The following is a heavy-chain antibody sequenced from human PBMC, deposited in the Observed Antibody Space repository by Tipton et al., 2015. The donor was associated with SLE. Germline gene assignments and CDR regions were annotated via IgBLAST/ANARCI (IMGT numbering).Heavy chain of an antibody. Sequence: TLYLTCRLSGGSFSDNDWDWIRQAPGKGVEWIGEINRRGNTNYNPSLKSRVTISVDTSKRQFSLNLTSVTAADTAVYYCASATGSTWGSYYFDIWGQGTLVAVSS. V-gene: IGHV4-34*01. D-gene: IGHD6-13*01. CDR1: GGSFSDND. CDR3: ASATGSTWGSYYFDI. J-gene: IGHJ4*02. CDR2: INRRGNT.